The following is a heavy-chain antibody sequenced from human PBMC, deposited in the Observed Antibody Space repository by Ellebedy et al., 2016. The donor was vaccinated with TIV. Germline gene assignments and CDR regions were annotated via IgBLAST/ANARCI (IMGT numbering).Heavy chain of an antibody. CDR1: GGSISSSSSY. J-gene: IGHJ4*02. CDR3: ARHYDRSLDY. CDR2: IYYSGST. V-gene: IGHV4-39*01. D-gene: IGHD3-3*01. Sequence: MPSETLSLTCTVSGGSISSSSSYWGWIRQPPGKGLEWIGSIYYSGSTYYNPALKSRVTISVDTSKNQFSLKLSSVTAADTAVDYCARHYDRSLDYWGQGTLVTVSS.